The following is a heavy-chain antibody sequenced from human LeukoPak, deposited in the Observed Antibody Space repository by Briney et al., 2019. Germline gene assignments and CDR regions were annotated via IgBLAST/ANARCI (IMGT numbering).Heavy chain of an antibody. J-gene: IGHJ4*02. CDR1: GFTFSTYS. D-gene: IGHD5/OR15-5a*01. Sequence: GGSLRLSCAASGFTFSTYSMNWVRQAPGKGLEWVSYISSSSSYTNYADSVKGRFTISRDNAKNSLYLQMNSLRAEDTAVYYCARTESTSVDYWGQGTLVTVSS. CDR3: ARTESTSVDY. CDR2: ISSSSSYT. V-gene: IGHV3-21*05.